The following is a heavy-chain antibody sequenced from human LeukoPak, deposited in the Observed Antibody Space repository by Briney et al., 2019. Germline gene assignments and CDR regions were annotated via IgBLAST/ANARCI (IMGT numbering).Heavy chain of an antibody. Sequence: SQTLSLTCVVSGDSVSSKNGAWNWIRQSPSRGLEWLGRTYYRSKWYNDYAESMEGRMAISQDTSKNQYSLHLNSVTPDDTAVYYCARDFGTTGWHTFNYWGQGTLVTVSS. CDR2: TYYRSKWYN. J-gene: IGHJ4*02. V-gene: IGHV6-1*01. CDR1: GDSVSSKNGA. CDR3: ARDFGTTGWHTFNY. D-gene: IGHD6-19*01.